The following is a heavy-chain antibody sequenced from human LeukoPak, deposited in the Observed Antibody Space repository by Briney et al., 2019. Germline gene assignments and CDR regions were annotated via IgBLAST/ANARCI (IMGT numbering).Heavy chain of an antibody. V-gene: IGHV5-51*01. D-gene: IGHD3/OR15-3a*01. J-gene: IGHJ4*02. CDR1: GYVFADYW. CDR2: IYSGDSDT. CDR3: ARLKPGTMIY. Sequence: LGESLKISCKGSGYVFADYWVGWVRQMPEKGLEWMGIIYSGDSDTRYSPSFQGQVTISADKSISTAYLQWSSLEASDTAMYYCARLKPGTMIYWGQGTLVTVSS.